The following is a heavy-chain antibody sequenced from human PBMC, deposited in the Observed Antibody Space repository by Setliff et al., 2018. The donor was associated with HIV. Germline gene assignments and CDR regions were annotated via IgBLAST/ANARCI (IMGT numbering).Heavy chain of an antibody. CDR2: ISTYKGNT. D-gene: IGHD6-19*01. J-gene: IGHJ4*02. Sequence: GASVKVSCKASGYTFSRYAMHWVRQAPGQRLEWMGWISTYKGNTKYEQKLQGRVTMTTDTSTSTAYMELRSLRSDDTAVYYCARVPLSGWLYFDYWGQGTLVTVSS. V-gene: IGHV1-18*01. CDR1: GYTFSRYA. CDR3: ARVPLSGWLYFDY.